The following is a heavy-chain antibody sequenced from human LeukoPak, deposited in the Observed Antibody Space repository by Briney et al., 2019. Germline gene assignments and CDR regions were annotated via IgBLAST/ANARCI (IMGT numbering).Heavy chain of an antibody. CDR3: AKDPVRGSLYYYDSPDI. J-gene: IGHJ3*02. Sequence: PGGSLRLSCAASGFTFSSYAMHWVRQAPGKGLEWVAVISYDGSNKYYADSVKGRFTISRDNSKNTLYLQMNSLRAEDTAVYYCAKDPVRGSLYYYDSPDIWGQGTMVTVSS. D-gene: IGHD3-22*01. CDR1: GFTFSSYA. V-gene: IGHV3-30-3*01. CDR2: ISYDGSNK.